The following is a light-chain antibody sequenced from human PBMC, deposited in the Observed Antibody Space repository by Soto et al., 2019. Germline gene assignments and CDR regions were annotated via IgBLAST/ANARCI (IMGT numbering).Light chain of an antibody. J-gene: IGKJ1*01. CDR1: QSVSSD. Sequence: EIVLTQSPATLSLSPGERATLSCRASQSVSSDLAWYQQKPGQAPRLLIYGASSRATGIPDRFSGSGSGTDITLTISRLEPGDFAVYYCQQYGSSPRTFGQGTKVDIK. CDR3: QQYGSSPRT. CDR2: GAS. V-gene: IGKV3-20*01.